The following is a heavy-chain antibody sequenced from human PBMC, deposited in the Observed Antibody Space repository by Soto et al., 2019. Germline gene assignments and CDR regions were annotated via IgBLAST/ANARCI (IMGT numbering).Heavy chain of an antibody. CDR3: TRREESSSSWYYYYYGMDV. CDR1: GFTFSGSA. CDR2: IRSKANSYAT. Sequence: EVQLVESGGGLVQPGGSLKLSCAASGFTFSGSAMHWVRQASGKGLEWVGRIRSKANSYATAYAASVKGRFTISRDDSKNTVYLQMNSLKTEDTAVYYCTRREESSSSWYYYYYGMDVWGQGTTVTVSS. D-gene: IGHD6-13*01. J-gene: IGHJ6*02. V-gene: IGHV3-73*02.